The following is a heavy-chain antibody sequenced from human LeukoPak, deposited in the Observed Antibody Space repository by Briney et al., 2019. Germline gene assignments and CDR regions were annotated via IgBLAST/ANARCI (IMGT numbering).Heavy chain of an antibody. CDR3: ARVVRSGYYFRAFDI. V-gene: IGHV4-34*09. Sequence: TLSLTCAVYGRSFGGYYWSWIRQTPGKGLEWIGEINHSGSTTYNPSLKSRVTISVDTSKNQFSLKLSSVTAADTAVYYCARVVRSGYYFRAFDIWGQGTMVTVSS. CDR1: GRSFGGYY. D-gene: IGHD3-22*01. J-gene: IGHJ3*02. CDR2: INHSGST.